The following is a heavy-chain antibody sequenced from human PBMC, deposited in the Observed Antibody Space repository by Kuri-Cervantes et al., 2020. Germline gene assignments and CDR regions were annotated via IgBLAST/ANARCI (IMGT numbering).Heavy chain of an antibody. CDR3: ARGERWYFDL. CDR1: GFSINGGYY. CDR2: IYHSGVT. D-gene: IGHD1-1*01. Sequence: SETLSLTCAVSGFSINGGYYWGWIRQPPGKGLQWIGSIYHSGVTFENPSLRSRLTISVDTSKNQFSLRLRSVTAADTALYYCARGERWYFDLWGRGTLVTVSS. J-gene: IGHJ2*01. V-gene: IGHV4-38-2*01.